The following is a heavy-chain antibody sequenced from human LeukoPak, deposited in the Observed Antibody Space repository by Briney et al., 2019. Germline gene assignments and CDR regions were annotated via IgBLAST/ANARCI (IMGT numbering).Heavy chain of an antibody. D-gene: IGHD5-18*01. CDR3: ARSLLTTYSYGSSDY. Sequence: GGSLRLSCAASGFTFSSYWMSWVRQAPGEGLEWVANIKQDGSEKYYVDSVKGRFTISRDNAKNSLYLQMNSLRAEDTAVYYCARSLLTTYSYGSSDYWGQGTLVTVSS. CDR1: GFTFSSYW. CDR2: IKQDGSEK. V-gene: IGHV3-7*01. J-gene: IGHJ4*02.